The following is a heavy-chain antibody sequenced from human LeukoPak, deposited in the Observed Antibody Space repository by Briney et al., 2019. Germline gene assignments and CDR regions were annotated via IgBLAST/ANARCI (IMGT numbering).Heavy chain of an antibody. CDR2: INPNSGGT. CDR3: ARGYCSSTSCGPDY. J-gene: IGHJ4*02. V-gene: IGHV1-2*02. CDR1: GYTFTGYY. D-gene: IGHD2-2*01. Sequence: ASVKVSCKASGYTFTGYYMHWVLQAPGQGLEWMGWINPNSGGTNYAQKFQGRVTMNRDTSISTAYMELSRLRSDDTAVYYCARGYCSSTSCGPDYWGQGTLVTVSS.